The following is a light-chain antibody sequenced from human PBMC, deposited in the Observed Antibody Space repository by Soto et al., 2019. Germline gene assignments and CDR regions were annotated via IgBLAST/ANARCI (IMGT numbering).Light chain of an antibody. J-gene: IGKJ5*01. CDR3: MQGTHWPPT. Sequence: IQMTPSPSTLSPSVGARVITTCRASQSINNWLAWYQQKPGKAPKLLIFDAFSLESGGPFRFSGSGSGTDFTLKISRVEAEDVGVYYCMQGTHWPPTFGQGTRLEIK. CDR1: QSINNW. V-gene: IGKV1-5*01. CDR2: DAF.